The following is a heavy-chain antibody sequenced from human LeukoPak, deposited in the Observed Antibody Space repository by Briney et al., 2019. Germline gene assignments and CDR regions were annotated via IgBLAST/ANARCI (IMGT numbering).Heavy chain of an antibody. CDR2: ISSSSSYI. J-gene: IGHJ5*02. CDR1: GFTFSSYS. CDR3: AQGWFDP. Sequence: GGSLRLSRAASGFTFSSYSMNWVRQAPGKGLEWVSSISSSSSYIYYAESVKGRFTISRDNAKNSLYLQMNSLRAEDTAVYYCAQGWFDPWGQGTLVTVSS. V-gene: IGHV3-21*01.